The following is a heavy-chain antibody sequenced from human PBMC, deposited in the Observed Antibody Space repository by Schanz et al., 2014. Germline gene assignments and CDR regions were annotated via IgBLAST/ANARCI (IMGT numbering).Heavy chain of an antibody. Sequence: EVQLVQSGGGLVQPGGSLRLSCAASGFTFTNYAMSWVRQAPGKGLEWVSLISDSGDTAYYADSVKGRFTISRDNFKGALYLQMSNLRAEDTAVYYCAKGRFGELSAFDIWGQGTMVTVSS. J-gene: IGHJ3*02. V-gene: IGHV3-23*04. CDR2: ISDSGDTA. D-gene: IGHD3-10*01. CDR1: GFTFTNYA. CDR3: AKGRFGELSAFDI.